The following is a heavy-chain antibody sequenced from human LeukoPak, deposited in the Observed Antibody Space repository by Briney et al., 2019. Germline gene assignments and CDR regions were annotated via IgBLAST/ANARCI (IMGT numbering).Heavy chain of an antibody. V-gene: IGHV1-69*13. CDR2: IIPIFGTA. D-gene: IGHD3-3*01. CDR1: GGTFSSYA. CDR3: AREAGGYYDFWSGSYVDY. J-gene: IGHJ4*02. Sequence: GASVKVSCKASGGTFSSYAISWVRQAPGQGLEWMGGIIPIFGTANYAQKFQGRVTITADESTSTAYMELSSLRSEDTAVYYSAREAGGYYDFWSGSYVDYWGQGTLVTVSS.